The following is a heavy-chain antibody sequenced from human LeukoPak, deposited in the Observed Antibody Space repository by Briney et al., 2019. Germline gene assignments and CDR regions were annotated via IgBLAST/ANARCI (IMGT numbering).Heavy chain of an antibody. CDR2: INKDSSER. V-gene: IGHV3-7*04. CDR3: ATELNWVAY. Sequence: PGESLRLSCVGSGITNYWMTWVRQAPGKGLESVANINKDSSERYYLDSVKGRFTISRDNTKSSLFLQMNSLRVEDTGIYYCATELNWVAYWGQGARVTVSS. D-gene: IGHD3-16*01. J-gene: IGHJ4*02. CDR1: GITNYW.